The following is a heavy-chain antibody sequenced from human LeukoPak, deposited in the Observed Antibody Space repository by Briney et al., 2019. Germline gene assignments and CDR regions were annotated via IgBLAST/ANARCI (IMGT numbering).Heavy chain of an antibody. D-gene: IGHD6-25*01. CDR2: IYHTGST. J-gene: IGHJ4*02. Sequence: PSETLSLTCTVSGGSISSYYWSWIRQPPGKRLEWIANIYHTGSTNHNPSLSSRVTISIDTAKNQFSLKLTSVTAADTAVYYCARRGRNSSGWQDYLWGQGTLVTVSS. V-gene: IGHV4-59*01. CDR1: GGSISSYY. CDR3: ARRGRNSSGWQDYL.